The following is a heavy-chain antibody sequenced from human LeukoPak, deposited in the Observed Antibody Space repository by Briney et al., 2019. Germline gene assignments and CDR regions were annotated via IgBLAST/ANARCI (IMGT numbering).Heavy chain of an antibody. CDR3: ARGDGMGDRVDFDY. V-gene: IGHV4-61*01. CDR1: GGSVSSGSYY. J-gene: IGHJ4*02. Sequence: SETLSLTCTVSGGSVSSGSYYWSWIRQPPGKGLEWIGYIYYSGSTNYNPSLKSRVTISVDTSKNQFSLKLSSVTAADTAVYYCARGDGMGDRVDFDYWGQGTLVTVSS. CDR2: IYYSGST. D-gene: IGHD1-26*01.